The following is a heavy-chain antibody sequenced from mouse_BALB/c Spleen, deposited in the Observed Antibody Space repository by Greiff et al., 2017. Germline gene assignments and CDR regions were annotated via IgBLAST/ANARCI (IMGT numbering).Heavy chain of an antibody. Sequence: VKLMESGPGLVQPSQSLSITCTVSGFSLTSYGVHWVRQSPGKGLEWLGVIWSGGSTDYNAAFISRMSISKDNSKSQVFLKMNSLQTDDTAMYYCARDNAYWGQGTLVTVSA. CDR2: IWSGGST. D-gene: IGHD1-3*01. CDR3: ARDNAY. V-gene: IGHV2-2*01. CDR1: GFSLTSYG. J-gene: IGHJ3*01.